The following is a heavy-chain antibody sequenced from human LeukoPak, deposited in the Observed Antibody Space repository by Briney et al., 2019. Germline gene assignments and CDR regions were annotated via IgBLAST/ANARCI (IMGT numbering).Heavy chain of an antibody. J-gene: IGHJ4*02. D-gene: IGHD1-26*01. V-gene: IGHV3-74*01. CDR2: INEDGSTT. CDR1: GFTFSSYS. CDR3: VRDLGGRSGH. Sequence: GGSLRLSCAASGFTFSSYSMHWVRQAPGKGLVWVSRINEDGSTTNYADTVKGRSTIFRDNAKNTLYLQMNSLRAEDTAVYYCVRDLGGRSGHWGQGTLVTVSS.